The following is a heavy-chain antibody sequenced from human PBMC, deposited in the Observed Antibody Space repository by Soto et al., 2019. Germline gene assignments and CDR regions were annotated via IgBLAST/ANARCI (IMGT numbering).Heavy chain of an antibody. CDR2: IRSKVNSYAT. J-gene: IGHJ4*02. V-gene: IGHV3-73*01. CDR3: XRHLVDY. Sequence: EVHLVESGGGLVQPGGSLKLSCAASGFTFSXXAXXXXXXXXGKGLEWVGRIRSKVNSYATAYAESVKGRFTISRDXSXNXXXXXXXXXXTEDTAVYYXXRHLVDYWGQGTLVTVSS. CDR1: GFTFSXXA.